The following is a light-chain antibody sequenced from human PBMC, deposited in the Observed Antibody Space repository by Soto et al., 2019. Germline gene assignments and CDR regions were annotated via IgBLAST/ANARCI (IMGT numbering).Light chain of an antibody. Sequence: DIQMTQSPSSLSASVGDTVTITCRASQSINTYLNWYQQKPGTAPKLLIYAASSLQSGVSSRFSGSGSGTDFTLSISSLHPEDLATYFCQQSYTTPLTFGGGTKVQIK. V-gene: IGKV1-39*01. CDR2: AAS. CDR3: QQSYTTPLT. CDR1: QSINTY. J-gene: IGKJ4*01.